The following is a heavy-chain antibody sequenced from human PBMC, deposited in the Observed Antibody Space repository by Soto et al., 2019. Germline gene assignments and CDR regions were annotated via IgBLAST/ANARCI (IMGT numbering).Heavy chain of an antibody. V-gene: IGHV4-59*08. CDR3: VRQGIDYLHGLVDV. J-gene: IGHJ6*02. D-gene: IGHD1-26*01. Sequence: QVHVQQSGPGLVKPSETLSLSCTVSSGPSSSHNWGWIRQPPGRGLEWIGYVYYTGGTSYNPSLTSRVTISADTSTNHSSLTLSSVTAADTAVYYCVRQGIDYLHGLVDVWGQGTTVSVSS. CDR2: VYYTGGT. CDR1: SGPSSSHN.